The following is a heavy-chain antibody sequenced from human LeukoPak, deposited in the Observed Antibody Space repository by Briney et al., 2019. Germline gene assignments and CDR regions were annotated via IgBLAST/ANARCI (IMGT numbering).Heavy chain of an antibody. J-gene: IGHJ4*02. D-gene: IGHD3-22*01. CDR2: ISSSSSYI. CDR1: GFTFSSYS. Sequence: GGSLRLSCAASGFTFSSYSMNWVRQAPGKGLEWVSSISSSSSYIYYADSVKGRFTISRDNARNSLYLQMNSLRAEDTAVYYCARDGGYYYDSSGYPYYFDYWGQGTLVTVSS. CDR3: ARDGGYYYDSSGYPYYFDY. V-gene: IGHV3-21*01.